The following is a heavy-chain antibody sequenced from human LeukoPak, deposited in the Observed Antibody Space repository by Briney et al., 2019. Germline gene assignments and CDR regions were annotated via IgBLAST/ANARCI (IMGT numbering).Heavy chain of an antibody. V-gene: IGHV3-30*03. Sequence: PGGSLRLSCAASGFTFSSYGMHWVRQARGKGLEWVALISDDGSRKSYADSVKGRFTISRDNSKNTVYLEMNTLRGEDTAVYYCARDWSRGYGSIDYWGQGTLVTVSS. D-gene: IGHD6-25*01. CDR2: ISDDGSRK. CDR1: GFTFSSYG. J-gene: IGHJ4*02. CDR3: ARDWSRGYGSIDY.